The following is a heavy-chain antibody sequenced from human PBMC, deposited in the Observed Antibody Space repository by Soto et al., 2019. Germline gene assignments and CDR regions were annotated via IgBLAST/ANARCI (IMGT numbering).Heavy chain of an antibody. Sequence: PETLSLTCTVPHDSLTNNNWRWVRRSPGKALAWIGNIYYSGSNNYNPSLKSRVTMSVDTSKNQFTLKLSSVTAADTGVYFCARSFMVPVDFFDYWGQGTLVT. J-gene: IGHJ4*02. CDR3: ARSFMVPVDFFDY. CDR2: IYYSGSN. V-gene: IGHV4-59*01. CDR1: HDSLTNNN. D-gene: IGHD3-10*01.